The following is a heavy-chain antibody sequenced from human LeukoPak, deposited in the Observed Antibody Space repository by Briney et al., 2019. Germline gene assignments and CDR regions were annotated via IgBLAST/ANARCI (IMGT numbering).Heavy chain of an antibody. D-gene: IGHD2-8*01. CDR2: ISAYNGNT. CDR1: GYTFTSYG. J-gene: IGHJ4*02. Sequence: ASVKVSCKASGYTFTSYGISWVRQAPGQGLEWMGWISAYNGNTNYAQKFQGRVTMTRDTSTSTVYMELSSLRSEDTAVYYCARDDGQPDYWGQGTLVTVSS. V-gene: IGHV1-18*01. CDR3: ARDDGQPDY.